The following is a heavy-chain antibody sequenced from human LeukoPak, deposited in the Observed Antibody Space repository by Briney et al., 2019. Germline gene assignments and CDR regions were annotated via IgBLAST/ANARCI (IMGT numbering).Heavy chain of an antibody. Sequence: NPSETLSLTCTVSGGSISRYYWSWIRQPPGKGLEWIGYKDYSGSTNYNRSLKSRVTISVDTSKNQFSLKLSSVTAADTAVYYCSRVYYSSSYGYWYFDLWGRGTLVTVSS. CDR3: SRVYYSSSYGYWYFDL. J-gene: IGHJ2*01. D-gene: IGHD6-13*01. CDR1: GGSISRYY. V-gene: IGHV4-59*01. CDR2: KDYSGST.